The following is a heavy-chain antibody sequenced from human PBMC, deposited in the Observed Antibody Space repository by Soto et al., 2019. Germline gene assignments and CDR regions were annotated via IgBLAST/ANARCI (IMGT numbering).Heavy chain of an antibody. Sequence: PSETLSLTCTVSGGSISSSSYYWGWIRRPPGKGLEWIGSIYYSGSTYYNPSLKSRVTISVDTSKNQFSLKLSSVTAADTAVYYCARLGCSSTSCATYYYYYYGMDVWGQGTTVTVSS. D-gene: IGHD2-2*01. CDR2: IYYSGST. CDR1: GGSISSSSYY. CDR3: ARLGCSSTSCATYYYYYYGMDV. V-gene: IGHV4-39*01. J-gene: IGHJ6*02.